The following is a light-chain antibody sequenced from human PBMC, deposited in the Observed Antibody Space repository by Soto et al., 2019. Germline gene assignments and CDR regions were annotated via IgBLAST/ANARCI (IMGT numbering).Light chain of an antibody. CDR2: DAS. J-gene: IGKJ4*01. CDR1: ERISSF. CDR3: QHRHNWPLA. V-gene: IGKV3-11*01. Sequence: EIVWTQSPATLSLSPGERATLSCRASERISSFLAWYQQKPGQAPRLLIYDASNRATGIPARFSGSGSETDFTLTISSLEPEDFAVYYCQHRHNWPLAFGGGTKVEIK.